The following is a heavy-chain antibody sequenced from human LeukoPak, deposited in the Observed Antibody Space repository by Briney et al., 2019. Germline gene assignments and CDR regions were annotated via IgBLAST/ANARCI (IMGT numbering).Heavy chain of an antibody. CDR3: AKDMTYYYVSGSSFDY. CDR2: ISWNSCSI. CDR1: GFTFEDYA. Sequence: GRSLRLSCAASGFTFEDYAMLWVRQAPGKGLEWGSGISWNSCSIGYADSVKGRFTSSGDNAKNCLYGAMNSVRAEHTALYYCAKDMTYYYVSGSSFDYWGQGTLVTVSS. V-gene: IGHV3-9*01. D-gene: IGHD3-10*01. J-gene: IGHJ4*02.